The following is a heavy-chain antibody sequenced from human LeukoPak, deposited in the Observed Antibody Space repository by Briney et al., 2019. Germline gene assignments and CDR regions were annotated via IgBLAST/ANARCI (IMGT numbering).Heavy chain of an antibody. V-gene: IGHV3-7*04. CDR3: ARSQSLGY. Sequence: GGSLRLSCAASGFTFSSYWMSWVRQAPGKGLEWVANIKHDGSDRYYVDSVKGRFTISRDNAENSLYLQMNSLRAEDTAMYYCARSQSLGYWGQGTLVTVSS. CDR1: GFTFSSYW. CDR2: IKHDGSDR. J-gene: IGHJ4*02.